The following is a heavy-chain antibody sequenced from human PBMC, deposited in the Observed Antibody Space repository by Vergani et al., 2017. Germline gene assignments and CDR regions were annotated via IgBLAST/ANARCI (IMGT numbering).Heavy chain of an antibody. CDR3: AKGSLYYYDSSGYYSPFDY. Sequence: QVQLVESGGGVVQPGRSLRLSCAASGFTFSSYGMHWVRQAPGKGLEWVAVIWYDGSNKYYADSVKGRFNISRDNSKNTLYLQMNSLRAEDTALYYCAKGSLYYYDSSGYYSPFDYWGQGTLVTVSS. D-gene: IGHD3-22*01. CDR2: IWYDGSNK. J-gene: IGHJ4*02. CDR1: GFTFSSYG. V-gene: IGHV3-33*06.